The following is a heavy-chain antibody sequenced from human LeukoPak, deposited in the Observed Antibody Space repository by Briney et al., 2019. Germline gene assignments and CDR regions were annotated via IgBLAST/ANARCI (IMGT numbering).Heavy chain of an antibody. CDR1: GYTFTSYG. D-gene: IGHD2-2*01. CDR2: ISAYNGNT. V-gene: IGHV1-18*01. Sequence: GASVKVSCKASGYTFTSYGISWVRQAPGQGLEWMGWISAYNGNTNYAQKLQGRVTMTTDTSTSTAYMGLRSLRSDDTAVYYCARDGPRYCSSTSCYLVYWGQGTLVTVSS. CDR3: ARDGPRYCSSTSCYLVY. J-gene: IGHJ4*02.